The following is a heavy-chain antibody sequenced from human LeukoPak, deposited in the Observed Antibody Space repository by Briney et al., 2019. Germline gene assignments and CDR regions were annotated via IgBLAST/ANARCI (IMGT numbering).Heavy chain of an antibody. Sequence: GASVKVSCKASGYTFSTYGISWVRQAPGQGLEWMGWISGYNGNINYAQNLQGRVTMTTDTFTSTAYMELRSLRSDDTAVYYCARDRLYSYGYYGMDVWGQGTTVTVSS. V-gene: IGHV1-18*01. J-gene: IGHJ6*02. D-gene: IGHD5-18*01. CDR3: ARDRLYSYGYYGMDV. CDR1: GYTFSTYG. CDR2: ISGYNGNI.